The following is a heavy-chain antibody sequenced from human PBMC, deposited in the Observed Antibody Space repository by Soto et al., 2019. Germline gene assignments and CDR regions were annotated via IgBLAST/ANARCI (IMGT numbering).Heavy chain of an antibody. CDR2: ISGSGGST. D-gene: IGHD6-6*01. V-gene: IGHV3-23*01. CDR1: GCPFSSYA. Sequence: GGSLRRSWAACGCPFSSYAMSWFRQAPGKGLEWVSAISGSGGSTSYADSVKGRFTISRDNSKNTLYLQMNSLRAEDTAVYYCAQDDLAARPGWFDPWGKGTLVTVSS. J-gene: IGHJ5*02. CDR3: AQDDLAARPGWFDP.